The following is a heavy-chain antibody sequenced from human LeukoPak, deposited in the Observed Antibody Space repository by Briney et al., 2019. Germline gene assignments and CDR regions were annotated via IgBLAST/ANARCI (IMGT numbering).Heavy chain of an antibody. D-gene: IGHD3-22*01. CDR1: GGSISSGSYY. Sequence: PSETLSLTCTVSGGSISSGSYYWGWIRQPPGKGLEWIGSIYYSGSTYYNPSLKSRVTISVDTSKNQFSLKLSSVTAADTAVYYCATATYYYDSSGRKYNWFDPWGQGTLVTVSS. CDR3: ATATYYYDSSGRKYNWFDP. V-gene: IGHV4-39*07. J-gene: IGHJ5*02. CDR2: IYYSGST.